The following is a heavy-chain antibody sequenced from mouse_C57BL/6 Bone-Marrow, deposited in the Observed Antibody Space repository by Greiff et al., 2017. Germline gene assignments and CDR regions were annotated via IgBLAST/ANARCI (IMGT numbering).Heavy chain of an antibody. CDR2: ISNGGGST. V-gene: IGHV5-12*01. CDR3: ARQDPLLWLLLYAMDY. J-gene: IGHJ4*01. Sequence: EVQGVESGGGLVQPGGSLKLSCAASGFTFSDYYMNWVRQTPEKRLEWVAYISNGGGSTYYPDTVKGRFTISRDNAKNTLYLQISRLKSEDTAMYYCARQDPLLWLLLYAMDYWGQGTSVTVSS. D-gene: IGHD2-2*01. CDR1: GFTFSDYY.